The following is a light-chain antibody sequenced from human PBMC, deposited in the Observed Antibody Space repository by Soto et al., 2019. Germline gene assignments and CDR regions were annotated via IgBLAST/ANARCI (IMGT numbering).Light chain of an antibody. CDR1: SSNIGDNT. J-gene: IGLJ2*01. V-gene: IGLV1-44*01. Sequence: QSVLTQPPSASGTPGQRVAISCSGSSSNIGDNTVNWYQQLPGTAPKLLIYNDNQRPPGVPDRFSGSKSGTSASLAISGLQSEDEADFYCAAWDDSLSGVVFGGGTKLTVL. CDR3: AAWDDSLSGVV. CDR2: NDN.